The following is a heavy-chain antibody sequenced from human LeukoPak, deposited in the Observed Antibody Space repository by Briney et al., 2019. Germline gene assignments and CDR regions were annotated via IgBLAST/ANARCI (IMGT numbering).Heavy chain of an antibody. V-gene: IGHV1-69*13. CDR3: ARDAEDKWGPY. Sequence: SVKVSCKASGYIFTGYYIHWVRQAPGQGLEWMGGIIPIFGTANYAQKFQGRVTITADESTSTAYMELSSLRSEDTAVYYCARDAEDKWGPYWGQGTLVTVSS. J-gene: IGHJ4*02. CDR1: GYIFTGYY. D-gene: IGHD1-26*01. CDR2: IIPIFGTA.